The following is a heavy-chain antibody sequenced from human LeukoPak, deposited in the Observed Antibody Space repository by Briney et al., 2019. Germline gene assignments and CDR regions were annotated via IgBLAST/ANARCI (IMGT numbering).Heavy chain of an antibody. V-gene: IGHV5-51*01. CDR2: IYPGDSDT. J-gene: IGHJ4*02. CDR1: GGTFSSYA. Sequence: GASVKVSCKASGGTFSSYAISWVRQAPGQGLEWMGGIIYPGDSDTRYSPSFQGQVTFSADKSITTAYLQWSILRASDSAIYFCARLYRYCSGGDCYPYYFDNWGQGTLVTVSS. CDR3: ARLYRYCSGGDCYPYYFDN. D-gene: IGHD2-15*01.